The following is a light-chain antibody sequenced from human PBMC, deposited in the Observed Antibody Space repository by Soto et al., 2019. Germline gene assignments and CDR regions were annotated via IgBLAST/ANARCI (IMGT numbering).Light chain of an antibody. V-gene: IGLV2-14*01. CDR2: EVS. J-gene: IGLJ2*01. CDR1: SSDVGGSKY. CDR3: GSYATSNTPVL. Sequence: QSALTQPASVSGSPGQSSTISCTGTSSDVGGSKYVSWYQQHPGEAPKLMIYEVSNRPSGVSNRFSGSKSGNTASLTISGLQADDEADYYCGSYATSNTPVLFGGGTKVTVL.